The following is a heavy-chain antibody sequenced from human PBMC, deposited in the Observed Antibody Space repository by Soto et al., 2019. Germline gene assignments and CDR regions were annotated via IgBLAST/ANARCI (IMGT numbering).Heavy chain of an antibody. V-gene: IGHV1-69*13. CDR1: GGTFSSYA. Sequence: GASVKVSCKASGGTFSSYAISWVRQAPGQGLEWMGGIIPIFGTANYAQKFQGRVTITADESTSTAYMELSSLRSEDTAVYYCAADYYDSSGYYSAADYWGQGTLVTVSS. CDR2: IIPIFGTA. J-gene: IGHJ4*02. D-gene: IGHD3-22*01. CDR3: AADYYDSSGYYSAADY.